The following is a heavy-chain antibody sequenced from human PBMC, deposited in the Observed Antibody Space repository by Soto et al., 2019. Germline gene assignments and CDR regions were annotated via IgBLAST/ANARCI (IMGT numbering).Heavy chain of an antibody. J-gene: IGHJ6*02. D-gene: IGHD2-21*02. CDR3: GKDTLDCSGGDCPLYYYYGMDV. CDR1: GFTFRSYV. Sequence: PGGSLRLSCATSGFTFRSYVMHWVRQAPGKGLEWLAVISNDGNNKFFADSVKGRLTLSRDNARNTLYLQINSLRAEDTAVYFCGKDTLDCSGGDCPLYYYYGMDVWGQGTTVTVSS. CDR2: ISNDGNNK. V-gene: IGHV3-30*18.